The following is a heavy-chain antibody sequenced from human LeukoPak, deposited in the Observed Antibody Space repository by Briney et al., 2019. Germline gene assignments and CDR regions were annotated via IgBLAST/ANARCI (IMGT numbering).Heavy chain of an antibody. V-gene: IGHV1-2*02. CDR3: ARVPNSPQQLAHYYFDY. Sequence: ASVKVSCKASGYTFTGYYMHWVRQAPGQGLEWMGWINPNSGGTNYAQKFQGRVIMTRDTSISTAYMELSRLRSDDTAVYYCARVPNSPQQLAHYYFDYWGQGTLVTVSS. CDR1: GYTFTGYY. D-gene: IGHD6-13*01. J-gene: IGHJ4*02. CDR2: INPNSGGT.